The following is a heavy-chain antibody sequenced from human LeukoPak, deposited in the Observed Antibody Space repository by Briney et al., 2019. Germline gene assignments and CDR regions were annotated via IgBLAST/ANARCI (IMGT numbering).Heavy chain of an antibody. Sequence: SETLSLTCAVSGGSFSGYYWSWIRQPPGERLGWIGEISPSGSPNYTPSLKSRVTMSVDTSKNQFSLKLSSVTAADTAVYYCASVEMATSYFDYWGQGTLVTVSS. CDR1: GGSFSGYY. V-gene: IGHV4-34*01. CDR2: ISPSGSP. CDR3: ASVEMATSYFDY. D-gene: IGHD5-24*01. J-gene: IGHJ4*02.